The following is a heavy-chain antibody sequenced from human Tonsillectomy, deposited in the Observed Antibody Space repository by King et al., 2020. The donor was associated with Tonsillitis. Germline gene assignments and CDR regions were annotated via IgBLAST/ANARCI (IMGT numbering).Heavy chain of an antibody. J-gene: IGHJ5*02. Sequence: VQLVESGGGLVQPGGSLRLSCAASGFTFGSYWMSWVRQAPGKGLEWVANIKQDGTEKYYVDSVKGRFTISRDNAKSSLYLQMSSLRAEDTAVYYCARDLVVADTPPWFDPWGQGTLVTVSS. V-gene: IGHV3-7*03. CDR2: IKQDGTEK. D-gene: IGHD6-19*01. CDR1: GFTFGSYW. CDR3: ARDLVVADTPPWFDP.